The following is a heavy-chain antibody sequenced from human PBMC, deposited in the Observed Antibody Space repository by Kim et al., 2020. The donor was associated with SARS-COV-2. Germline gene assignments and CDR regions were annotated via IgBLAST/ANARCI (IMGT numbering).Heavy chain of an antibody. CDR2: IIPILGIA. CDR3: AREDGAVAGTLDY. D-gene: IGHD6-19*01. J-gene: IGHJ4*02. V-gene: IGHV1-69*04. CDR1: GGTFSSYA. Sequence: SVKVSCKASGGTFSSYAISWVRQAPGQGLEWMGRIIPILGIANYAQKFQGRVTITADKSTSTAYMELSSLRSEDTAVYYCAREDGAVAGTLDYWGQGTLVTVSS.